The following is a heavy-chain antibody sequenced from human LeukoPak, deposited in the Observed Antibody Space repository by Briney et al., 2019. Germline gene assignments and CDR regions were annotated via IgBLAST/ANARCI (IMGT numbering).Heavy chain of an antibody. CDR3: ARYRDDSSGYSYYYYGMDV. D-gene: IGHD3-22*01. Sequence: GGSLKISCKGSGYSFTSYWISWVRQMPGKGLEWMGRIDPSDSYTNYSPSFQGHVTISADKSISTAYLQWSSLKASDTAMYYCARYRDDSSGYSYYYYGMDVWGQGTTVTVSS. CDR1: GYSFTSYW. CDR2: IDPSDSYT. V-gene: IGHV5-10-1*01. J-gene: IGHJ6*02.